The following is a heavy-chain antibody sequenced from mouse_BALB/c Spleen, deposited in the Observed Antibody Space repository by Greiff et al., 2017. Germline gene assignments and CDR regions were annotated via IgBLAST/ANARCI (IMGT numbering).Heavy chain of an antibody. D-gene: IGHD2-4*01. J-gene: IGHJ4*01. CDR3: ARYDYRRFHAMDY. V-gene: IGHV1S81*02. CDR2: INPSNGRT. Sequence: QVQLQQPGAELVKPGASVKLSCKASGYTFTSYWMHWVKQRPGQGLEWIGEINPSNGRTNYNEKFKSKATLTVDKSSSTAYMQLSSLTSEDSAVYYCARYDYRRFHAMDYWGQGTSVTVSS. CDR1: GYTFTSYW.